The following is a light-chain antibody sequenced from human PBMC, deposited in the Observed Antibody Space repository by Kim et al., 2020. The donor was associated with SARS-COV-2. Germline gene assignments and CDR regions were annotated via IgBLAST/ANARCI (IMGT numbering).Light chain of an antibody. CDR3: SAWDDSLNVYV. CDR2: TNN. J-gene: IGLJ1*01. V-gene: IGLV1-44*01. CDR1: SSNLGKNP. Sequence: GPRVHISCSGSSSNLGKNPVNWYQQLPGAAPKLLIYTNNQRTSGVPDRFSGSKSGTSASLAISGLQSEDEADYFCSAWDDSLNVYVFGPGTKVTVL.